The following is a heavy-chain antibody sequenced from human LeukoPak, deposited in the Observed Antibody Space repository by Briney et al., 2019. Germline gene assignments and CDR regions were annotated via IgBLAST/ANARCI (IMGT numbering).Heavy chain of an antibody. CDR3: AHSISIFGVVIIVNWFDP. D-gene: IGHD3-3*01. CDR2: IYWDDEK. V-gene: IGHV2-5*02. Sequence: SGPTLVKPTQTLTLTCSFSGFSLNTSGVGVGWIRQPPGKALEWLAFIYWDDEKRYSPSLKTRLTVNKDTSKNQVVLTMTNMDPVDTATYYCAHSISIFGVVIIVNWFDPWGQGTLVTVSS. CDR1: GFSLNTSGVG. J-gene: IGHJ5*02.